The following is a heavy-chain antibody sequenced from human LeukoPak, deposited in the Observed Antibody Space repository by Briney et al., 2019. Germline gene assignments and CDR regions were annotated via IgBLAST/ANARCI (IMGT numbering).Heavy chain of an antibody. Sequence: SETLSLTCTVSGGSVSSGSYYWSWIRQPPGKGLEWIGYIYYSGSTNYNPSLKSRVTISVDTSKNQFSLKLSSVTAADMAVYYCARDRDCSSTSCYRVDYYYGMDVWGQGTTVTVSS. CDR3: ARDRDCSSTSCYRVDYYYGMDV. V-gene: IGHV4-61*01. CDR1: GGSVSSGSYY. D-gene: IGHD2-2*01. CDR2: IYYSGST. J-gene: IGHJ6*02.